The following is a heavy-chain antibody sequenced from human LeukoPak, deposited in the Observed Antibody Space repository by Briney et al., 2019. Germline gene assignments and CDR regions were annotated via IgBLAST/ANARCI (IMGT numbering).Heavy chain of an antibody. CDR1: GYTFTGYY. CDR3: SRGSKALWSRGLGG. D-gene: IGHD3-10*01. Sequence: ASVRVSCKASGYTFTGYYMHWVRQAPGQGREWMGWINPNSGGTNYAHRLQGGVTITRETSHSTVYLELSRLRAERTAVYYCSRGSKALWSRGLGGWGKGTTVTVSS. CDR2: INPNSGGT. V-gene: IGHV1-2*02. J-gene: IGHJ6*04.